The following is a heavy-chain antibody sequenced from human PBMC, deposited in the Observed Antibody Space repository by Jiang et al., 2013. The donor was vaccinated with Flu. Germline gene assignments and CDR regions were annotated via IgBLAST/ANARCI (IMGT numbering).Heavy chain of an antibody. V-gene: IGHV1-46*01. D-gene: IGHD3-3*01. CDR2: IEPSGGST. Sequence: KVSCKASGYTFTSYYIALGADRAPGQGLEWMGIIEPSGGSTSYAQKFQGRVTITADKSTSTAYMELSSLRSEDTAVYYCARALYYDFWSGYRDWFDPWGQGTLVTVSS. CDR1: GYTFTSYY. CDR3: ARALYYDFWSGYRDWFDP. J-gene: IGHJ5*02.